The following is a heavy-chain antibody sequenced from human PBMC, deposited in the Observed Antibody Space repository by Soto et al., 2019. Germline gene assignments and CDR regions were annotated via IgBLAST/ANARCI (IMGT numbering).Heavy chain of an antibody. CDR2: IYSGGSA. J-gene: IGHJ4*02. CDR1: GFTVSSNY. CDR3: ARHGYSYGGWYFDY. Sequence: EVQLVESGGGLVQPGGSLRLSCAASGFTVSSNYMTWVRQAPGKGLEWVSVIYSGGSAYYADSVKGRFTISRDNSKNTLYLQMNSLRAEDTAVYYCARHGYSYGGWYFDYWGQGTLVTVSS. V-gene: IGHV3-66*04. D-gene: IGHD5-18*01.